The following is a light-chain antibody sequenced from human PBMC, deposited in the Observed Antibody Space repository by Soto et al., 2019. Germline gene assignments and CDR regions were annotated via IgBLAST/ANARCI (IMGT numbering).Light chain of an antibody. V-gene: IGKV1-39*01. J-gene: IGKJ1*01. CDR2: AAS. CDR3: QQGYNSPRT. Sequence: DIQMTQSPSSLSASVGDRLTITCRASQSINSYLNWYQQKPWKAPKLLIYAASSLQSGVPSRFGGSGSGTELTLTIISLQAEDLADYYCQQGYNSPRTFGQGTKLEVK. CDR1: QSINSY.